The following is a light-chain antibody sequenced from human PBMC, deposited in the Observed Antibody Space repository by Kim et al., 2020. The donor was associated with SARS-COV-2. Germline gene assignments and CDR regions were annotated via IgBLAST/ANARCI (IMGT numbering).Light chain of an antibody. CDR3: QQYRSYPWT. CDR2: RAS. J-gene: IGKJ1*01. V-gene: IGKV1-5*03. Sequence: DIQMTQSPSTLSASVGDRVTITCRASQSISDFLAWYQQKPGKAPKLLIYRASNLKSGVPSRFSGSGSGTEFTLTTSSLQPDDFATYYCQQYRSYPWTFGQGTKVDIK. CDR1: QSISDF.